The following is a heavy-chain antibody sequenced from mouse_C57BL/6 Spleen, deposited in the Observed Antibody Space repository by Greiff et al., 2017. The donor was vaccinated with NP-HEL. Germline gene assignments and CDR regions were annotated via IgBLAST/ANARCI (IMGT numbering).Heavy chain of an antibody. Sequence: EVQLQQSGPELVKPGASVKISCKASGYTFTDYYMNWVKQSHGKSLEWIGDINPNNGGTSYNQKFKGKATLTVDKSSSTAYMELRSLTSEDSAVYYCARELGRRWFAYWGQGTLVTVSA. V-gene: IGHV1-26*01. J-gene: IGHJ3*01. CDR2: INPNNGGT. D-gene: IGHD4-1*01. CDR1: GYTFTDYY. CDR3: ARELGRRWFAY.